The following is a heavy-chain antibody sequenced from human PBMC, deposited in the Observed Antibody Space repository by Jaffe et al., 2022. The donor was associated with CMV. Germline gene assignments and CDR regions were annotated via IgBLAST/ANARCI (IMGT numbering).Heavy chain of an antibody. D-gene: IGHD2-2*01. CDR2: ISSSGSTI. V-gene: IGHV3-48*03. CDR3: ARVLKYCSSTSCQKYDAFDI. CDR1: GFTFSSYE. Sequence: EVQLVESGGGLVQPGGSLRLSCAASGFTFSSYEMNWVRQAPGKGLEWVSYISSSGSTIYYADSVKGRFTISRDNAKNSLYLQMNSLRAEDTAVYYCARVLKYCSSTSCQKYDAFDIWGQGTMVTVSS. J-gene: IGHJ3*02.